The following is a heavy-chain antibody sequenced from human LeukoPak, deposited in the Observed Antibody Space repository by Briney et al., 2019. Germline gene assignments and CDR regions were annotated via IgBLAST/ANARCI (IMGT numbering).Heavy chain of an antibody. J-gene: IGHJ4*02. CDR1: GGSISSSFYY. Sequence: PSETLSLTCTVSGGSISSSFYYWGWIRQPPGKGLEWIGNIHYSGTTSYNPSLKSRVTISLDTSKNQFSLRLSSVTAADTAVYYCVTFSSTWDSDYWGQGTLVTVSS. CDR2: IHYSGTT. D-gene: IGHD6-13*01. CDR3: VTFSSTWDSDY. V-gene: IGHV4-39*07.